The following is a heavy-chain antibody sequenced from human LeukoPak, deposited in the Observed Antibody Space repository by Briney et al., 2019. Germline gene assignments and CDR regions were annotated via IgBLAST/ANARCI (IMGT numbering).Heavy chain of an antibody. CDR2: IYHSGST. Sequence: SETLSLTCAVSGGSISSGGFSWSWIRQPPGKGLEWIGYIYHSGSTYYNPSLKSRVTISVDTSKNQFSLKLSSVTAADTAVYYCARNWVRLRFLEWNNWFDPWGQGALVTVSS. CDR1: GGSISSGGFS. D-gene: IGHD3-3*01. J-gene: IGHJ5*02. V-gene: IGHV4-30-2*01. CDR3: ARNWVRLRFLEWNNWFDP.